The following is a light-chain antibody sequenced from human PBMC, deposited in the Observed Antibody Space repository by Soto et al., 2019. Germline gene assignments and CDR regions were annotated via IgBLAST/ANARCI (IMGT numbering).Light chain of an antibody. Sequence: EIVMTQSPATLSVSPGEGVTLSCRASQGVGITLAWYQQKPGQTPRLLIYNAFTRATSIPARFSGSGSGTEFTLTINSLQSEDSAVYYCQRYNDWPLTFGGGTKVDIK. V-gene: IGKV3-15*01. CDR3: QRYNDWPLT. CDR2: NAF. J-gene: IGKJ4*01. CDR1: QGVGIT.